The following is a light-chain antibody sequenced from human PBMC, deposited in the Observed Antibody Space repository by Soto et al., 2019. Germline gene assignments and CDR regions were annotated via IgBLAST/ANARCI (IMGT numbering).Light chain of an antibody. V-gene: IGLV1-47*01. CDR1: SSNIGSNY. CDR3: SAWDDSLSGWV. Sequence: QSVLTQPPSASGTPGQRVTISCSGSSSNIGSNYVYWYQQLPGTAPKLLIYRNNQRPSGVPDRFSGSKSGTSASLAISGLPSEDAAVYYSSAWDDSLSGWVFGGGTKVTVL. CDR2: RNN. J-gene: IGLJ3*02.